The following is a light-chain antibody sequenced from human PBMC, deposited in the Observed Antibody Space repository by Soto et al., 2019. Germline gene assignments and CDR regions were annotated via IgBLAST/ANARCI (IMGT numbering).Light chain of an antibody. Sequence: DIQMTQSPSSLSASVGDRVTITCRASQSISSYLNWYQQKPGKPPKLLIYAASSLQSGVPSRFSGSGSRTDFTLTISSLQPEDFATYYCQQSYSTPYTFGQGTKLEIK. CDR2: AAS. J-gene: IGKJ2*01. V-gene: IGKV1-39*01. CDR1: QSISSY. CDR3: QQSYSTPYT.